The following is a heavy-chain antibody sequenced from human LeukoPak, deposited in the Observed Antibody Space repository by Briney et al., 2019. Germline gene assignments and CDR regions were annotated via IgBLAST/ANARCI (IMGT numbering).Heavy chain of an antibody. CDR3: AKVASPPAMDYFDY. CDR1: GFTFSSYA. Sequence: PGGSLRLSCAAPGFTFSSYAMSWVRQAPGKGLEWVSAISGSGDSPYYADSVKGRFTISKDNSKNTLYLQMNSLRAEDTAVYYCAKVASPPAMDYFDYWGQGTLVTVSS. CDR2: ISGSGDSP. D-gene: IGHD5-24*01. V-gene: IGHV3-23*01. J-gene: IGHJ4*02.